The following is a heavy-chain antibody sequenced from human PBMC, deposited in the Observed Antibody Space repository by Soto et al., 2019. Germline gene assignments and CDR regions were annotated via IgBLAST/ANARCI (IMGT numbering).Heavy chain of an antibody. D-gene: IGHD3-3*01. CDR2: IYHSGST. CDR3: ARGPLFGR. CDR1: GGSISSGGYS. V-gene: IGHV4-30-2*01. J-gene: IGHJ4*02. Sequence: QLQLQESGSGLVKPSQTLSLTCAVSGGSISSGGYSWSWIRQPPGKGLEWIGYIYHSGSTYYNPSLNSRVIKSVGRPKNQFSQKLSSVPAADTAVHYCARGPLFGRWGQRTLVTVSS.